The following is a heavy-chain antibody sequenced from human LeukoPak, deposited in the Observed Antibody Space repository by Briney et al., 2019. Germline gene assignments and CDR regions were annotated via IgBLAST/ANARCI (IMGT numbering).Heavy chain of an antibody. Sequence: SGGSLRLSCVASGFTFSSYGMHWVRQAPGKGLEWVAIIWYDGSNIHHVDSVKGRFTISRDNSKNTLYLQMNSLRAEDTAVYYCARAKNDYDSSGFASFDYWGRGALVTVSS. CDR2: IWYDGSNI. D-gene: IGHD3-22*01. V-gene: IGHV3-33*01. CDR1: GFTFSSYG. J-gene: IGHJ4*02. CDR3: ARAKNDYDSSGFASFDY.